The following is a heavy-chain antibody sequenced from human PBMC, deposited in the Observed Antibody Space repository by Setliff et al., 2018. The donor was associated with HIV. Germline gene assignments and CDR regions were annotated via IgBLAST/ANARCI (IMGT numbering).Heavy chain of an antibody. Sequence: ASVKVSCKASGYTFTNFGISWVRQAPGQGLEWMGIINPSGGSTSYAQKFQGRVTMTRDTSTSTVYMELSSLRAEDTAFYYCAKDMGAITVVRGIVILTGAIDCWGQGTLVTVSS. D-gene: IGHD3-10*01. CDR1: GYTFTNFG. CDR2: INPSGGST. V-gene: IGHV1-46*01. J-gene: IGHJ4*02. CDR3: AKDMGAITVVRGIVILTGAIDC.